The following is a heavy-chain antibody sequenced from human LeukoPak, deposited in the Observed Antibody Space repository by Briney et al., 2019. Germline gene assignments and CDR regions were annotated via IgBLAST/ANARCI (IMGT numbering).Heavy chain of an antibody. CDR2: ISGSGGST. CDR3: ARGGQIAARPGAFDI. CDR1: GFTFSSYA. D-gene: IGHD6-6*01. Sequence: GGSLRLSCAASGFTFSSYAMSWVRQAPGKGLEWVSAISGSGGSTYYADSVKGRFTISRDNAKNSLYLQMNSLRAEDTAVYYCARGGQIAARPGAFDIWGQGTMVIVSS. V-gene: IGHV3-23*01. J-gene: IGHJ3*02.